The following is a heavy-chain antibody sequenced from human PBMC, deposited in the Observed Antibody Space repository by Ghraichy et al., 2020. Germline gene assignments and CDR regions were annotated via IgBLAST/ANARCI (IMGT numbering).Heavy chain of an antibody. CDR3: ARDPRRYCSSTSCEGTRAGGGIDYYYGMDV. D-gene: IGHD2-2*01. V-gene: IGHV3-7*03. Sequence: GGSLRLSCAASGFTFSSYWMSWVRQAPGKGLEWVANIKQDGSEKYYVDSVKGRFTISRDNAKNSLYLQMNSLRAEDTAVYYCARDPRRYCSSTSCEGTRAGGGIDYYYGMDVWGQGTTVTVSS. CDR1: GFTFSSYW. J-gene: IGHJ6*02. CDR2: IKQDGSEK.